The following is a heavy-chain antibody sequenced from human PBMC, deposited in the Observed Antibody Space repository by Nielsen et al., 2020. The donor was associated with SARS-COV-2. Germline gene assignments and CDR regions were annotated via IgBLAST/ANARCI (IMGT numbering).Heavy chain of an antibody. Sequence: SETLSLTCTVSGGSINNYYWSWIRQPPGKGLEWIGYIYYSGSTNYNPSLKSRVTISVDTSKNQFSLKLSSVTAADTAVYYCARGVDSGSQVGFDPWGQGTLVTVSS. CDR2: IYYSGST. D-gene: IGHD1-26*01. V-gene: IGHV4-59*01. J-gene: IGHJ5*02. CDR1: GGSINNYY. CDR3: ARGVDSGSQVGFDP.